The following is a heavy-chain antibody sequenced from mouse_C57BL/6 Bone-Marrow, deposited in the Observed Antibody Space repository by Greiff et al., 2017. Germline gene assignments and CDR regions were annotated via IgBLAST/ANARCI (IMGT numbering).Heavy chain of an antibody. CDR3: ARRRGYWYFDV. Sequence: EVQLQQSGPELVKPGASVKMSCKASGYTFTDYNMHWVKQSHGKGLEWIGYINPYNGGTSYNQKFKGKATLTVNKSSSTAYMEPRSLTSEDSAVYYCARRRGYWYFDVWGKGTTVTVSS. CDR1: GYTFTDYN. J-gene: IGHJ1*03. CDR2: INPYNGGT. V-gene: IGHV1-22*01.